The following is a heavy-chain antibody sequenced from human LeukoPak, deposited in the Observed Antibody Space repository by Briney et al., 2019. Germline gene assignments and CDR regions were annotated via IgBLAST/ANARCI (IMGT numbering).Heavy chain of an antibody. Sequence: SSETLSLTCTVSGGSISSGDYYWSWIRQPPGKGLEWIGYIYYSGSTYYNPSLKSRVTISVDTSKSQFSLKLSSVTAADTAVYYCARGGYDSSGYYPKTDYWGQGTLVTVSS. J-gene: IGHJ4*02. CDR3: ARGGYDSSGYYPKTDY. D-gene: IGHD3-22*01. CDR2: IYYSGST. V-gene: IGHV4-30-4*01. CDR1: GGSISSGDYY.